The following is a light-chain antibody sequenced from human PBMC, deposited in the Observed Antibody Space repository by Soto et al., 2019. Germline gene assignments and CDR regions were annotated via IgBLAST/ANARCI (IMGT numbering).Light chain of an antibody. CDR2: SNN. V-gene: IGLV1-47*02. Sequence: QPLLTQPPSASGTPGQRVTISWSGSSSNIGSNYVYWYQQLPGTAPKLLIYSNNQRSSGVPDRFSGSKSGTSASLAISGLRSEDEADYYCAAWDDILSVVVFGGGTKLTVL. J-gene: IGLJ2*01. CDR1: SSNIGSNY. CDR3: AAWDDILSVVV.